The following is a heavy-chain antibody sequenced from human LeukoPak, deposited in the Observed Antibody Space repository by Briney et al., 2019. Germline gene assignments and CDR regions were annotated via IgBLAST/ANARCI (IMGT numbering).Heavy chain of an antibody. CDR3: ASYTATNAFDI. CDR2: IYYSGST. D-gene: IGHD5-18*01. J-gene: IGHJ3*02. Sequence: SETLSLTCTVSGGSISSYYWSWIRQPPGKGLEWIGYIYYSGSTNYNPSLKSRVTISVDTSKNPFSLKLSSVTAADTAVYYCASYTATNAFDIWGQGTMVTVSS. V-gene: IGHV4-59*01. CDR1: GGSISSYY.